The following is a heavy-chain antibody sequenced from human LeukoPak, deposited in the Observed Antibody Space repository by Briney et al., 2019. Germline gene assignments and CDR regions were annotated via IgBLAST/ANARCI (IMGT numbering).Heavy chain of an antibody. CDR3: ARGSFYGYRPEWDY. CDR1: GDSISSSSYY. Sequence: SETLSLTCMVSGDSISSSSYYWGWIRQPPGKGLEWIGSIYYSGSTYYNPSLKSRVTISVDTSKNQFSLKLSSVTAADTAVYYCARGSFYGYRPEWDYWGQGTLVTVSS. D-gene: IGHD3-10*01. CDR2: IYYSGST. J-gene: IGHJ4*02. V-gene: IGHV4-39*01.